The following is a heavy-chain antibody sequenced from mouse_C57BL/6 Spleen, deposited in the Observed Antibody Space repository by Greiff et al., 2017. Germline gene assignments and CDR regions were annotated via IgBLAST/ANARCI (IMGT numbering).Heavy chain of an antibody. J-gene: IGHJ2*01. CDR3: ARPGVAYYFDY. Sequence: QVQLQQPGAELVKPGASVKMSCTASGYTFTSYWITWVKQRPGQGLEWIGDIYPGSGSTNYNEKFKSKATLTVDTSSSTAYMQRSSLTSADSAVYYCARPGVAYYFDYWGQGTTLTGSS. CDR1: GYTFTSYW. D-gene: IGHD1-1*02. CDR2: IYPGSGST. V-gene: IGHV1-55*01.